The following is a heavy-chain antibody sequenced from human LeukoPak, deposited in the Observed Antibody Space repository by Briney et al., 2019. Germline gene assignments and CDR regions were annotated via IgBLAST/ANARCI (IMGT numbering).Heavy chain of an antibody. V-gene: IGHV4-34*01. CDR3: ARLGGVVGARY. Sequence: SETLSLTCAVYGGSFSGYYWSWIRQPPGKGLEWIGEINHSGSTNYNPSLKSRVTISVDTSKNQFSLKLSSVTAADTAVYYCARLGGVVGARYWGQGTLVTVSS. CDR1: GGSFSGYY. D-gene: IGHD1-26*01. J-gene: IGHJ4*02. CDR2: INHSGST.